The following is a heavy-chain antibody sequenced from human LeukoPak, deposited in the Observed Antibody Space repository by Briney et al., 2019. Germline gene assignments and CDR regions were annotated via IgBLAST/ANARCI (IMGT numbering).Heavy chain of an antibody. J-gene: IGHJ4*02. CDR1: GYTLTNYG. CDR3: ARDGIAVAGTLDY. Sequence: ASVKVSCKASGYTLTNYGISWGRQAPGQGLEWMGWISANNGNTNYAQKIQGRVTMTTDTSTSTAYMELRSLRSDDTALYYCARDGIAVAGTLDYWGQGTLVTVSS. V-gene: IGHV1-18*01. CDR2: ISANNGNT. D-gene: IGHD6-19*01.